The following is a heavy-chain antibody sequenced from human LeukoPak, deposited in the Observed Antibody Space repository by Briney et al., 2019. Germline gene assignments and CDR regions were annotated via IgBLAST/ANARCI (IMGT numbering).Heavy chain of an antibody. CDR1: GGSISSYY. J-gene: IGHJ4*02. Sequence: SQTLSLTCTVSGGSISSYYWNWIRQPPGKGLEWIGYIYYSGSTAYNPSLKSRVTISVGTSKNQFSLKLSSVTAADTAVYYCAKAGYSSEYYFDYWGQGTLVTVSS. V-gene: IGHV4-59*01. CDR2: IYYSGST. D-gene: IGHD6-19*01. CDR3: AKAGYSSEYYFDY.